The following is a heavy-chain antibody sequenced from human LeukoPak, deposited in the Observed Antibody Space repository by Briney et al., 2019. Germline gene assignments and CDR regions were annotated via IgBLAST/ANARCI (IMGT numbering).Heavy chain of an antibody. Sequence: ASVKVSCKASGYTFTIYGISWVRQAPGQGLEWMGWISVYNGNTNYAQKLQGRVTMTTDTSTSTAHMELRSLRSEDTAVYYCARSHGHLRFLAWTHWGQGTLVTVSS. CDR3: ARSHGHLRFLAWTH. D-gene: IGHD3-3*01. CDR1: GYTFTIYG. J-gene: IGHJ4*02. V-gene: IGHV1-18*01. CDR2: ISVYNGNT.